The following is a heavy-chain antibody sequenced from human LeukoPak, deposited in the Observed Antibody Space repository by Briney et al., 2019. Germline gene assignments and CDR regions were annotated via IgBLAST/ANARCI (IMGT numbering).Heavy chain of an antibody. CDR3: AKGREYNRNYVFSRTTGDYFDY. CDR2: ISGSGGST. D-gene: IGHD1-7*01. Sequence: GGSLRLSCAASGFTFSSYAMSWVRQAPGKGLEWVSAISGSGGSTYYADSVKGRFTISRDNSKNTLYLQMNSLRAEDTAVYYCAKGREYNRNYVFSRTTGDYFDYWGQGTLVTVSS. CDR1: GFTFSSYA. J-gene: IGHJ4*02. V-gene: IGHV3-23*01.